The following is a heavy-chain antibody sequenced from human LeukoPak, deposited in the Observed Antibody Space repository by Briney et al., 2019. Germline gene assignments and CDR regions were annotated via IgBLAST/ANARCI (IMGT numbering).Heavy chain of an antibody. V-gene: IGHV3-53*01. CDR2: IHYDGKI. D-gene: IGHD3-22*01. J-gene: IGHJ4*01. CDR3: ARDYDPDYYDSSGYSDY. CDR1: GFSVSGKF. Sequence: PGGSLRLSCAASGFSVSGKFMSWVRQAPGKGLEWVSIIHYDGKIRYAGSVGGRFVISRDNARNILYLQMNSLRAEDTAVYYCARDYDPDYYDSSGYSDYWGQGTRVTVSS.